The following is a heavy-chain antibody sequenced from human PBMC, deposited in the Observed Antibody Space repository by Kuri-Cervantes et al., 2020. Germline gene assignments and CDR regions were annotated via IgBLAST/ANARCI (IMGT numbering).Heavy chain of an antibody. CDR1: TGSFSGYY. CDR3: ARDQYFYYMDV. Sequence: SETLSLTCAVYTGSFSGYYWSWIRQSPGKGLEWIGEINHSGSTNYNPSLKSRVTISVDSSKNHFSLKVSSVTAADTAVYFCARDQYFYYMDVWGKGTAVTVSS. V-gene: IGHV4-34*01. J-gene: IGHJ6*03. D-gene: IGHD2-2*01. CDR2: INHSGST.